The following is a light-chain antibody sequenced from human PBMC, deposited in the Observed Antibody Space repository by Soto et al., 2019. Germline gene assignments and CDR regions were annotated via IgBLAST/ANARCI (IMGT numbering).Light chain of an antibody. CDR2: DAS. V-gene: IGKV1-33*01. CDR3: QQYSNLIT. CDR1: QDVSNY. Sequence: DIQMTQSPSSLSSSVGDRFTMTCQASQDVSNYLNWYQQKLGKAPKLLIYDASNLETGVPSRFSGSGSGTYFSFTISSLQPEDFATYYCQQYSNLITFGQGTRLEIK. J-gene: IGKJ5*01.